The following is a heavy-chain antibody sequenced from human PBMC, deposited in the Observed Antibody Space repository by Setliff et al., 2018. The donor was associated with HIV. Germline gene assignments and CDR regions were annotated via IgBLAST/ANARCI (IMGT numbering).Heavy chain of an antibody. CDR3: ARGPPFAY. CDR1: GGSSIANTFA. CDR2: VSYSGAT. Sequence: SEALSLTCSVSGGSSIANTFASTWIRQSPGKGLEYIGDVSYSGATMYTNYNPSLESRVTVSEDTSRHQFSLKLTSVTADDTGIYYCARGPPFAYWGQGLLVTVAS. V-gene: IGHV4-39*07. J-gene: IGHJ4*02.